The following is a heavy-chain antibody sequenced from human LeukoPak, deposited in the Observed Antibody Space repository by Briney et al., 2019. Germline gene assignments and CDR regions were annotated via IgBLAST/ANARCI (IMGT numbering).Heavy chain of an antibody. Sequence: GGSLRLSCAASGFTFSSYSMNWVRQAPGKGLEWVSSISSGSSYIYYADSVKGRFTISRDNAKNSLYLQMNSLRAEDTAVYYCARDVRKSIAARLSWFDPWGQGTLVTVSS. V-gene: IGHV3-21*01. CDR1: GFTFSSYS. CDR3: ARDVRKSIAARLSWFDP. J-gene: IGHJ5*02. D-gene: IGHD6-6*01. CDR2: ISSGSSYI.